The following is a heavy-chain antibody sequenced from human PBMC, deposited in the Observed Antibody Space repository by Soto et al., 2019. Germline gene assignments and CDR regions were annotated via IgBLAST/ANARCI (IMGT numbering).Heavy chain of an antibody. Sequence: QVQLVESGGGLVKPGGSVRLSCAASGFTFSDSYMSWVRQAPGKGLEWLSSISGSSITISHADSVKGRFTISRDNDKNSVYLQMDSLRAEATAVYYCARFLGGIPARPFDYWGQGTLVTVSS. CDR1: GFTFSDSY. CDR2: ISGSSITI. CDR3: ARFLGGIPARPFDY. J-gene: IGHJ4*02. D-gene: IGHD6-6*01. V-gene: IGHV3-11*01.